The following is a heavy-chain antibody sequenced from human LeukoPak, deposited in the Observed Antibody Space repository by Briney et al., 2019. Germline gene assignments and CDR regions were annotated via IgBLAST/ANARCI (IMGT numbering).Heavy chain of an antibody. V-gene: IGHV3-23*01. CDR1: GFTFSSYA. CDR3: AKSPESTGAFDI. J-gene: IGHJ3*02. CDR2: ISGSGGST. Sequence: PGGSLRLSCAASGFTFSSYAMSWVRQAPGKGLEWLSAISGSGGSTYYADSVKGRFTISRDNSKNTLYLQMNSLRAEDTAVYYCAKSPESTGAFDIWGQGTMVTVSS.